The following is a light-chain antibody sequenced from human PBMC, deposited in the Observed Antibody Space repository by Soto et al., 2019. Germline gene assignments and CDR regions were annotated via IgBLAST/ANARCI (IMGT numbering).Light chain of an antibody. V-gene: IGKV3-15*01. J-gene: IGKJ2*01. CDR2: GAS. CDR3: QQYNNWPPDT. CDR1: QSFSSN. Sequence: EIVLTQSPATLSVSPGDRATLSCRASQSFSSNLAWYQQRPGQTPRLLIYGASTRATGVPGRFRGSGSGTEFTLTITSLQSEDFAVYFCQQYNNWPPDTFGQGTKVDIK.